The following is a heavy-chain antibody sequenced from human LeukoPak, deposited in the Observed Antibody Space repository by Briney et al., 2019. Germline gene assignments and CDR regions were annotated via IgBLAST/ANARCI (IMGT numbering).Heavy chain of an antibody. V-gene: IGHV3-11*04. D-gene: IGHD5-18*01. CDR3: ARGLRQTIGYPLFDY. CDR2: IDSSRNAI. CDR1: GFTFSDYY. Sequence: AGGSLRLSCAVSGFTFSDYYMSWIRQAPGKGLEWISYIDSSRNAIYYADSVKGRFTISRDNAKNSLFLQMNSLRTEDTAVYYCARGLRQTIGYPLFDYWGQGALVTVSS. J-gene: IGHJ4*02.